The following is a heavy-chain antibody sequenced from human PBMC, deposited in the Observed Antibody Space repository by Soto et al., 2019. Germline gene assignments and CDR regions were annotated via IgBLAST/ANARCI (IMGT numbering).Heavy chain of an antibody. J-gene: IGHJ4*02. D-gene: IGHD4-17*01. CDR1: GYTFSTST. Sequence: LVQSGAEAKKPGTSVKVSCKASGYTFSTSTISWVRQAPGQGLEWKGWIKAYSVSTNYAPKLQGRVTMTTDTSTSTAYLELRSLTSGATAMYYCAIADYGDDDYWGQGTLVTVTS. CDR3: AIADYGDDDY. V-gene: IGHV1-18*04. CDR2: IKAYSVST.